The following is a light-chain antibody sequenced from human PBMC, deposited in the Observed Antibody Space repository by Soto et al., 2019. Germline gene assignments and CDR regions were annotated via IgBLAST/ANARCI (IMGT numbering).Light chain of an antibody. J-gene: IGKJ1*01. CDR3: QHFGSSPPSWS. Sequence: ETVLTQSPGTLSLSPGERATLSCRASQSVCSSYLAWYQQKPAQAPRLLIYGASNRATGIPDRFSGSGSGTDLTLTLISLEPEAFAVYYCQHFGSSPPSWSFGPGTKVEVK. CDR1: QSVCSSY. CDR2: GAS. V-gene: IGKV3-20*01.